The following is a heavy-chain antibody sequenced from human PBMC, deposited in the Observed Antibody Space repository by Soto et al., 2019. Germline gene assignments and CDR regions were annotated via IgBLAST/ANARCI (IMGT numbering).Heavy chain of an antibody. CDR3: ARDRVATTHYYYYGMDV. D-gene: IGHD5-12*01. V-gene: IGHV4-31*03. CDR1: SGSISSGGYY. Sequence: PSETLSLTCTVSSGSISSGGYYWSWIRQHPGKGLEWIGYIYYSGSTYYNPSLKSRVTISVDTSKNQFSLKLSSVTAADTAVYYCARDRVATTHYYYYGMDVWGQGTTVTVSS. CDR2: IYYSGST. J-gene: IGHJ6*02.